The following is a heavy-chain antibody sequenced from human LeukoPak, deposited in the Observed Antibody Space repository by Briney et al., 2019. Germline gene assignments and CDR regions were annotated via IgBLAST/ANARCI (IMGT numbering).Heavy chain of an antibody. J-gene: IGHJ4*02. CDR3: ARVGAAAGYYFDY. D-gene: IGHD6-13*01. CDR2: IYYSGST. CDR1: GGSISSGDYY. V-gene: IGHV4-30-4*08. Sequence: SETLSLTCTVSGGSISSGDYYWSWIRQPPGKGREWIGYIYYSGSTYYNPSLKSRVTISVDTSKNQFSLKLSSVTAADTAVYYCARVGAAAGYYFDYWGQGTLVTVSS.